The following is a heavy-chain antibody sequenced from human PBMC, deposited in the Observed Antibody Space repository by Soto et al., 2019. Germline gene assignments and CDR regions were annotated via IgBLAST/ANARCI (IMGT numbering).Heavy chain of an antibody. Sequence: PETLSLTCAVSGGSISSSNWWRWVRPPPGKGLEWIREIYHSGSTNYIPSLKSRVTISVDKSKNQFSLKLSSVTAADTAVYYCASREEEAGTHYYYGMDVWGQGTTVT. J-gene: IGHJ6*02. D-gene: IGHD6-19*01. CDR1: GGSISSSNW. V-gene: IGHV4-4*03. CDR2: IYHSGST. CDR3: ASREEEAGTHYYYGMDV.